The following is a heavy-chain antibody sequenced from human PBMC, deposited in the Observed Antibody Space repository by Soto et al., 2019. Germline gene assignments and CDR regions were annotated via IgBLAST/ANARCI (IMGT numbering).Heavy chain of an antibody. D-gene: IGHD3-16*01. CDR3: ASAPSALYDY. CDR2: MYSGGGT. V-gene: IGHV3-53*01. J-gene: IGHJ4*02. CDR1: GFRVNNY. Sequence: GGSLIRTCAASGFRVNNYMRWVRQAPGKGLEWVSVMYSGGGTWYTDSVKGRFTISRDNSKNTLYLQMNSLRAEDTALYYCASAPSALYDYWGQGTLVTVSS.